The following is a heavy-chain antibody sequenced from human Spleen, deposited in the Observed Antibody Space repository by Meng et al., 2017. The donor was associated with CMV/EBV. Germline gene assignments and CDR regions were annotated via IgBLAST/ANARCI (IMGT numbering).Heavy chain of an antibody. CDR1: VGSFGSYG. V-gene: IGHV1-69*06. J-gene: IGHJ4*02. D-gene: IGHD5-18*01. CDR2: NIPISGKA. Sequence: QVQAVQSGAEVGEPGSSVCVACEASVGSFGSYGIRWVRQPPGQGLEGMRGNIPISGKANYAQKCQSRVTITADKSTNIAYMGLSSLRSEDTAVYYCARDSGGASYGYNYWGQGTLVTVSS. CDR3: ARDSGGASYGYNY.